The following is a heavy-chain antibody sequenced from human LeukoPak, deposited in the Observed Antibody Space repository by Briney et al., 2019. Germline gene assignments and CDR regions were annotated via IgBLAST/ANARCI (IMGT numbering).Heavy chain of an antibody. Sequence: SGTLSLTCAVSGHSISISNSWSWVRQPPGKGLEWIGEIYHSGSTNYNPSLKNRVTISVDKSKNQFSLKLSSVTAADTAVHYCARAGYSSGWSGAFDIWGQGTMVTVSS. V-gene: IGHV4-4*02. CDR2: IYHSGST. CDR3: ARAGYSSGWSGAFDI. CDR1: GHSISISNS. J-gene: IGHJ3*02. D-gene: IGHD6-19*01.